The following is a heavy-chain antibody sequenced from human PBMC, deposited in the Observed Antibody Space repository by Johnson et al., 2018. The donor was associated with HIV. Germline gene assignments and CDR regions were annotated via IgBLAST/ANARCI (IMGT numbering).Heavy chain of an antibody. D-gene: IGHD4-17*01. V-gene: IGHV3-23*04. J-gene: IGHJ3*01. CDR2: MSGGGGSA. CDR3: ARLRRQKGGGAFDV. CDR1: GFTVSSYA. Sequence: MMLVESGGGLVQPGGSLRLSCAASGFTVSSYAMSWVRLNPGKGLEWVSSMSGGGGSAYYSDSVKGRFTIASDTSKNTVDLQRNSLRAVDTAVYYCARLRRQKGGGAFDVWGQGTLVTVS.